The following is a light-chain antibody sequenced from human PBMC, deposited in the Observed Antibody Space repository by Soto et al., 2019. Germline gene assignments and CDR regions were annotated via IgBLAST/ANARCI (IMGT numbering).Light chain of an antibody. V-gene: IGKV3-20*01. Sequence: EIVLTQSPGTLSLSPGEGATLSCRAAQHISSNYLAWYQQKPGQAPRLLIYDASNRATGIPARFSGSGSGTDFTLTISSLEPEDFAVYYCQKYGSSSITFGQGTRLEIK. CDR1: QHISSNY. CDR2: DAS. CDR3: QKYGSSSIT. J-gene: IGKJ5*01.